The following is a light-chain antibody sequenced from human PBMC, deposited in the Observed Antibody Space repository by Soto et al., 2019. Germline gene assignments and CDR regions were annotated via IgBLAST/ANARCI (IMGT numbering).Light chain of an antibody. V-gene: IGLV1-44*01. CDR3: AAWDDSLNAVV. Sequence: QSVLTQPPSVSGTPGHKVSISCSGSTSNLGGNTVNWYQQLPGTAPKLLIYTNNQRPSGVPDRFSGSKSGTSASLAISGLRSEEEADFYCAAWDDSLNAVVFCGGTKLTVL. CDR2: TNN. CDR1: TSNLGGNT. J-gene: IGLJ2*01.